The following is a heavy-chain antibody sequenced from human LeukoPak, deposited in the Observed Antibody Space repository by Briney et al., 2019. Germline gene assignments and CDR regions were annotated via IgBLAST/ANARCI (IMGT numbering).Heavy chain of an antibody. CDR3: ARVAIEYSSSGDYYYMDV. CDR1: GGSISSNNYY. CDR2: IYYSGST. D-gene: IGHD6-6*01. Sequence: PSETLSLTCTVSGGSISSNNYYWGWIRQPPGKGLEWIGSIYYSGSTYYNPSLKSRVTILVDTSKNQFSLKLSSVTAADTAVYYCARVAIEYSSSGDYYYMDVWGKGTTVTVSS. V-gene: IGHV4-39*07. J-gene: IGHJ6*03.